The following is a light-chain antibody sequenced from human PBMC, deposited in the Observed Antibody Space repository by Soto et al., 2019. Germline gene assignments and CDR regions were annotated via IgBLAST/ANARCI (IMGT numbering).Light chain of an antibody. J-gene: IGKJ2*03. V-gene: IGKV1-39*01. CDR2: GAS. CDR1: QTINNY. Sequence: DIQMPQSPSSLYASVGDRVTIACRASQTINNYLNWYQLKPGKAPKLLIFGASSLRTGAPSRFSGNGSATDFTLTIYSVQPEDTATYFCQLSYSILRRFGPGTKLEI. CDR3: QLSYSILRR.